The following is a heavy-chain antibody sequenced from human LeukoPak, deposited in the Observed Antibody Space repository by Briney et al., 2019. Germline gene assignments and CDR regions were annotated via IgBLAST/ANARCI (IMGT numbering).Heavy chain of an antibody. CDR1: GFTFSSYG. V-gene: IGHV3-33*01. J-gene: IGHJ4*02. CDR3: ARGSAALYYFDF. CDR2: IWYDGSDI. D-gene: IGHD2-2*01. Sequence: PGGSLRLSCAASGFTFSSYGMHWVRQAPGKGLEWVALIWYDGSDIYYADSVKGRFIISRDNSKNTLYLQMNTLRAEDTAVYYCARGSAALYYFDFWGQATLVTVSS.